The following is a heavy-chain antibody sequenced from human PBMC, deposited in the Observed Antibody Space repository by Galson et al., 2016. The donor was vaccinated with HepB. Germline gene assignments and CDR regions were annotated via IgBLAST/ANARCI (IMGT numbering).Heavy chain of an antibody. V-gene: IGHV3-30-3*01. CDR3: ARGGNYGYT. Sequence: SLRLSCAASGFTFGDHYMDWVRQAPGRGLEWVAVISNDGNNKYYADAVKGRFSSSRDNSKNTVYLQMNSLRPEDTAVYYCARGGNYGYTWGLGTLVTVSS. J-gene: IGHJ4*02. CDR1: GFTFGDHY. CDR2: ISNDGNNK. D-gene: IGHD1-26*01.